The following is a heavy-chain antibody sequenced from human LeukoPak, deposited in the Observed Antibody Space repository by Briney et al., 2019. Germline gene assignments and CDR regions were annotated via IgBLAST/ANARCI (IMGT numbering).Heavy chain of an antibody. D-gene: IGHD6-19*01. CDR3: ARNGWYSFEY. V-gene: IGHV4-34*01. CDR2: INQSGSA. CDR1: GGSFGDSY. J-gene: IGHJ4*02. Sequence: SETLSRTCAVYGGSFGDSYWSWIRQPPGKGLEWIGEINQSGSANYNPSLKSRVTISVDTSKNQFYLQMNSVTAADTAAYYCARNGWYSFEYCGQGTLVTVSS.